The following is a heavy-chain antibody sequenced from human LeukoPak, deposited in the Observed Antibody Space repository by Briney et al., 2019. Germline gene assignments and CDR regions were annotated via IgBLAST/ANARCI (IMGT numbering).Heavy chain of an antibody. Sequence: PGGSLRLSCAASGFTFSNYGMSWVRQAPGKGLEWVSSISDSGGSTYSADSVKGRFTISRDNSKNTLYLQMNSLRAEDTAVYYCAKSATLPGIVVVPTALGYWGQGTLVTVSS. D-gene: IGHD2-2*01. V-gene: IGHV3-23*01. CDR2: ISDSGGST. CDR3: AKSATLPGIVVVPTALGY. J-gene: IGHJ4*02. CDR1: GFTFSNYG.